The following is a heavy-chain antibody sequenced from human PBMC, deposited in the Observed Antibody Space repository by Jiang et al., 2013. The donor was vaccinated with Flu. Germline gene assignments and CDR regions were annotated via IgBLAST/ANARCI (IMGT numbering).Heavy chain of an antibody. CDR3: ARAGIVTVLRGGTAWFDP. CDR1: SSGYE. V-gene: IGHV4-38-2*02. Sequence: SSGYELGRGSGSPQGRGVEWIGSVYQTGSTFYNPSLRRRVTMSVDTSTNQFSLRLTSVTAADTAVYYCARAGIVTVLRGGTAWFDPWGQGTLVTVSS. CDR2: VYQTGST. D-gene: IGHD3-10*01. J-gene: IGHJ5*02.